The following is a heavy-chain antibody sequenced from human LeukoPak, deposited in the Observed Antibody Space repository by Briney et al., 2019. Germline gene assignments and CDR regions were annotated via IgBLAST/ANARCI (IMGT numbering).Heavy chain of an antibody. CDR1: GYSFSIYW. J-gene: IGHJ4*02. Sequence: GESLKISCQDSGYSFSIYWIVWVRQMPGKGLEWMGSIYPGDSDTRYSPSFQGQVTISADKSISTAYLQWSSLKASDTAMYYCAKGGPYCSTTSCSFDYWGQGTLVTVSS. V-gene: IGHV5-51*01. D-gene: IGHD2-2*01. CDR2: IYPGDSDT. CDR3: AKGGPYCSTTSCSFDY.